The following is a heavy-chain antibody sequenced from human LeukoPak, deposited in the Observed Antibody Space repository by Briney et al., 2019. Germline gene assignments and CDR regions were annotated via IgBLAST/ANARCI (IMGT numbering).Heavy chain of an antibody. J-gene: IGHJ4*02. CDR1: GFTFGDYS. CDR3: ARDSLAADFDY. V-gene: IGHV3-48*04. D-gene: IGHD6-13*01. CDR2: ISSSTI. Sequence: PGGSLRLSCAASGFTFGDYSMNWVRQAPGKGLEWVSYISSSTIHYADSVKGRFTISRDNAKNSLYLQMNSLRAEDTAVYYCARDSLAADFDYWGQGTLVTVSS.